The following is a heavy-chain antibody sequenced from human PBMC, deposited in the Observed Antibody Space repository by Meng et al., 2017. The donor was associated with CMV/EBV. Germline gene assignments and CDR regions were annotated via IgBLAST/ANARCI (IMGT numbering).Heavy chain of an antibody. Sequence: GESPKTFRAAFGLTLSSYWKSLVHQAPGKGLEWVVNIKQDGSEKYHVGTVKGRFTISRDNDKNTQYLQMNSLRAEDTAIYYCARPLHCDFWSGYYPSGTYYYYGLDVWGQGTTVTVSS. J-gene: IGHJ6*02. D-gene: IGHD3-3*01. CDR3: ARPLHCDFWSGYYPSGTYYYYGLDV. V-gene: IGHV3-7*01. CDR2: IKQDGSEK. CDR1: GLTLSSYW.